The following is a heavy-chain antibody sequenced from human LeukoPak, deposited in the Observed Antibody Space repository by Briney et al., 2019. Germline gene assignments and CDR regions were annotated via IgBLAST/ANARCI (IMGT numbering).Heavy chain of an antibody. CDR1: GLSFSTDA. Sequence: PGESLRLSCVGHGLSFSTDAMGWVRQVPGKGLEWVSSISSSSGSRYYADSVKGRFSISRDNSKNTVYLQMDSLRPDDTAVYHCAREGPREYSDSSGFWNFWGQGIVVTVSS. V-gene: IGHV3-23*01. CDR2: ISSSSGSR. J-gene: IGHJ4*02. CDR3: AREGPREYSDSSGFWNF. D-gene: IGHD6-19*01.